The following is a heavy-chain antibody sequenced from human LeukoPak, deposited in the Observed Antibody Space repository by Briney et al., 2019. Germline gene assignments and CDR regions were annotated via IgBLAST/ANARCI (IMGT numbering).Heavy chain of an antibody. Sequence: GESLKISCKGAGYSFTSYWISWVRQMRGKVLEWMGRIDPSDSYTNYSPSFQGHVTISADKSISTAYLQWSSLKASDTAMYYCARQYYYGSGSYSDFDYWGQGTLVTVSS. CDR3: ARQYYYGSGSYSDFDY. CDR1: GYSFTSYW. V-gene: IGHV5-10-1*01. J-gene: IGHJ4*02. CDR2: IDPSDSYT. D-gene: IGHD3-10*01.